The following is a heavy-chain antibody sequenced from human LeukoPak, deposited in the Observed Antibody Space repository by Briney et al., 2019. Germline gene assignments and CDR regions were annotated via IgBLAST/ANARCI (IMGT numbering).Heavy chain of an antibody. CDR3: AKVRGP. Sequence: GGSLRLSCAASGFTFDDYAMHWVRQAPGKGLEWVSGISWNSGSIGYADSVKGRFTISRDNAKNSLYLQMNSLRAEDTALYYCAKVRGPWGQGTLVTVSP. D-gene: IGHD3-10*01. J-gene: IGHJ5*02. CDR1: GFTFDDYA. V-gene: IGHV3-9*01. CDR2: ISWNSGSI.